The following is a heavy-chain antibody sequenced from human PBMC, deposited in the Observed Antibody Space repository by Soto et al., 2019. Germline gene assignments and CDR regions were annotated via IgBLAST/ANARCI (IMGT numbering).Heavy chain of an antibody. V-gene: IGHV1-69*04. CDR1: GGTFSTYT. Sequence: EVKKPGSSVKVSCKASGGTFSTYTITWVRQAPGQGLEWMGRIIPIIGIINYAQSFQGRVTITADKFTCTADMELTRLRSDDTAVYYCAGDPDSHYNDSHASSYPWGQGTLVTVSS. D-gene: IGHD3-22*01. CDR2: IIPIIGII. J-gene: IGHJ5*02. CDR3: AGDPDSHYNDSHASSYP.